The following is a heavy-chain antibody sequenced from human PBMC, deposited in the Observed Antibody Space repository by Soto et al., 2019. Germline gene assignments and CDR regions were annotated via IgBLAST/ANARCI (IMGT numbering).Heavy chain of an antibody. CDR2: INHSGST. CDR1: CGAFNDYY. J-gene: IGHJ4*02. Sequence: PSATISLTCAVHCGAFNDYYCSWLGQAPGRGLEWIGEINHSGSTHYNPSLKSRVTMSVDTSKNQFSLKLSSVTVADTAVYYCARGVERRVIIQYTSFFDEWGQGTPVTVSS. CDR3: ARGVERRVIIQYTSFFDE. D-gene: IGHD3-10*01. V-gene: IGHV4-34*01.